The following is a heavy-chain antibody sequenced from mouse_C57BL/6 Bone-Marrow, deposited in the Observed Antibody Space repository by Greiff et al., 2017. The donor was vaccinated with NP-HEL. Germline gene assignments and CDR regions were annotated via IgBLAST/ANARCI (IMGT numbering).Heavy chain of an antibody. V-gene: IGHV1-19*01. Sequence: VQLQQSGPVLVKPGASVKMSCKASGYTFTDYYMNWVKQSHGKSLEWIGVINPYNGGTSYNQKFKGKATLTVDKSSSTAYMELNSLTSEDSAVYYCAYYSNFYWYFDVWGTGTTVTVSS. D-gene: IGHD2-5*01. CDR1: GYTFTDYY. CDR2: INPYNGGT. CDR3: AYYSNFYWYFDV. J-gene: IGHJ1*03.